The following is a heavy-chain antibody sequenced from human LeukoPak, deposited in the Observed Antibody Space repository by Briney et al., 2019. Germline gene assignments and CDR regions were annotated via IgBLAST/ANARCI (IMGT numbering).Heavy chain of an antibody. CDR2: INPNSGGT. Sequence: ASVKVSCKASGYTFTGYYMHWVRQAPGQGLEWMGWINPNSGGTNCAQKFQGRVTMTRDTSMSTAYMELSRLRSDDTAVYYCARVPPNYDILTGYYPTYYFDYWGQGTLVTVSS. D-gene: IGHD3-9*01. CDR1: GYTFTGYY. V-gene: IGHV1-2*02. J-gene: IGHJ4*02. CDR3: ARVPPNYDILTGYYPTYYFDY.